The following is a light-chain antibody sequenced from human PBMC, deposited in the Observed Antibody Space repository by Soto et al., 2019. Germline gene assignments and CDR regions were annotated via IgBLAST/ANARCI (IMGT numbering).Light chain of an antibody. Sequence: EIVLTQSPGTLSLSPGDRATLSCRASQSVSRSYLGWYQQKPGQAPRLLIYNTSSRATGIPDRFSGSGSGTDFTLSISRLEPEDFAVYYCQHYGGSFIFGPGTKVDFK. CDR2: NTS. CDR1: QSVSRSY. CDR3: QHYGGSFI. J-gene: IGKJ3*01. V-gene: IGKV3-20*01.